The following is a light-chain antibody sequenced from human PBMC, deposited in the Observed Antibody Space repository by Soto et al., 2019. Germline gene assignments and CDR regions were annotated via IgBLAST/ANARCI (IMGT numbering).Light chain of an antibody. CDR1: SSDVGGYNY. CDR2: EVS. V-gene: IGLV2-8*01. CDR3: SSYAGSNNFVV. J-gene: IGLJ2*01. Sequence: QSALTQPPSASGSPGQSVTISCTGTSSDVGGYNYVSWYQQHPGKAPKLMIYEVSKRPSGVPDRFSGSKSGNTASLTVSGRQAEDDGDYYCSSYAGSNNFVVFGGGTKVTVL.